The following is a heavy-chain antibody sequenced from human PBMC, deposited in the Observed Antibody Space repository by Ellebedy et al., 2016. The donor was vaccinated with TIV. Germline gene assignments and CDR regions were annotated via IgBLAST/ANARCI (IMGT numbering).Heavy chain of an antibody. Sequence: GESLKISCAASGFAFNSYSVNWVRQAPGKGLHWLSYINTDSSTIDYADSVKGRFTISRDNAKNSLYLQMNSLRAEDTAVYYRASSRYHYYVGNTIFAYWGQGTLVTVSS. CDR3: ASSRYHYYVGNTIFAY. D-gene: IGHD3-10*01. V-gene: IGHV3-48*04. CDR1: GFAFNSYS. CDR2: INTDSSTI. J-gene: IGHJ4*02.